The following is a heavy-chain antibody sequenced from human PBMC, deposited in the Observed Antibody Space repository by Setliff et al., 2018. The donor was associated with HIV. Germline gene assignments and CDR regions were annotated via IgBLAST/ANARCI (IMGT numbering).Heavy chain of an antibody. Sequence: SETLSLTCDVSGESLSGYYWAWIRQPPEKGLEWIGEINHSGNTNYNPSLESRVSISVDTSMDQFSLELRSVTAADTGVYYCARQAYFDSGGFYPAWVYWGQGTLVTVSS. J-gene: IGHJ4*02. CDR3: ARQAYFDSGGFYPAWVY. CDR1: GESLSGYY. CDR2: INHSGNT. V-gene: IGHV4-34*01. D-gene: IGHD3-22*01.